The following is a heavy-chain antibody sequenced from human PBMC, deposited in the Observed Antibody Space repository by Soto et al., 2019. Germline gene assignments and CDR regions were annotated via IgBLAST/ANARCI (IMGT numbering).Heavy chain of an antibody. Sequence: PSETLSLTCTVSGGSISSGGYYWSWIRQHPGKGLEWIGYIYYSGSTYYNPSLKSRVTISVDTSKNQFSLKLSSVTAEDTAVYYCARGAKLKDACEIWGQGTMVTVSS. V-gene: IGHV4-31*03. CDR3: ARGAKLKDACEI. J-gene: IGHJ3*02. CDR2: IYYSGST. CDR1: GGSISSGGYY.